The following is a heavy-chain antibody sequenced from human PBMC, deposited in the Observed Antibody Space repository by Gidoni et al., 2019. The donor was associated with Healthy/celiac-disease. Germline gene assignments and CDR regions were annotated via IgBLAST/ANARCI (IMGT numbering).Heavy chain of an antibody. CDR2: IRYDGSNK. J-gene: IGHJ5*02. V-gene: IGHV3-30*02. CDR3: AKVPGADYYDSSGYLP. CDR1: GFTFSSYG. Sequence: QVQLVESGGGVVQPGGSLRLSCAASGFTFSSYGMHWVRQAPGKGLEWVAFIRYDGSNKYYADSVKGRFTISRDNSKNTLYLQMNSLRAEDTALYYCAKVPGADYYDSSGYLPWGQGTLVTVSS. D-gene: IGHD3-22*01.